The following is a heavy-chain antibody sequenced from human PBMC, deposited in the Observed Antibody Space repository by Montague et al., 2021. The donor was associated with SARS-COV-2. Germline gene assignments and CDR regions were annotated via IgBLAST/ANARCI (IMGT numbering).Heavy chain of an antibody. D-gene: IGHD6-13*01. J-gene: IGHJ4*02. CDR1: GYTFSNYG. V-gene: IGHV3-33*01. CDR3: ARVGGSQYSSRWYYFDY. CDR2: IWYDGRNK. Sequence: SLRLSCAASGYTFSNYGMHWVRQPPGKGLEWVAVIWYDGRNKNYIDPVKGRFTISRDDSRNTVYLQMNVLRVEDTAVYYCARVGGSQYSSRWYYFDYWGQGTLVTVSS.